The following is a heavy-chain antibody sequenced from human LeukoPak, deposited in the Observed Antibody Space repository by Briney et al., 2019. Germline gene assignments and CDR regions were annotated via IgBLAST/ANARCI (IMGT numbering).Heavy chain of an antibody. CDR2: IKQDGSET. D-gene: IGHD3-10*01. CDR3: ARGGQAGTGDL. Sequence: GSLRLSCAAFGFTFRSYWMTWVRQSPGKGLEWVANIKQDGSETYHVDSVKGRFTISRDNAKDSLYLEMNSLRAEDTAVYYCARGGQAGTGDLWGQGTLVTVSS. V-gene: IGHV3-7*01. J-gene: IGHJ5*02. CDR1: GFTFRSYW.